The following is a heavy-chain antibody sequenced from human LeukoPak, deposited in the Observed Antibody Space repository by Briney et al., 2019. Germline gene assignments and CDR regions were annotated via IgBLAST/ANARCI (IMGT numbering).Heavy chain of an antibody. D-gene: IGHD3-10*01. CDR1: GGSFSGYY. CDR2: INHSGST. CDR3: ARGTGGLWRRLYYFDY. V-gene: IGHV4-34*01. Sequence: PSETLSLTCAVYGGSFSGYYWSWIRQPPGKGLEWIGEINHSGSTNYNPSLKSRVTISVDTSKNQFSLKLSSVTVADTAVYYCARGTGGLWRRLYYFDYWGQGTLVTVSS. J-gene: IGHJ4*02.